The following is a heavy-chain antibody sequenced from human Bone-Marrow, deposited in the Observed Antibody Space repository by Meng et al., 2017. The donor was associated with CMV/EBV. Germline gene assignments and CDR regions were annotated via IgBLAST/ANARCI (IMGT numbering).Heavy chain of an antibody. CDR3: ARGLGGVLMVYARRGPWSYAFDI. CDR2: IYYGGST. J-gene: IGHJ3*02. CDR1: GGSISSSSYY. D-gene: IGHD2-8*01. Sequence: SETLSLTCTVSGGSISSSSYYWGWIRQPPGKGLEWIGSIYYGGSTYYNPSLKSRVTISVDTSKNQFSLKLSSVTAADTAVYYCARGLGGVLMVYARRGPWSYAFDIWGQGTMVTVSS. V-gene: IGHV4-39*07.